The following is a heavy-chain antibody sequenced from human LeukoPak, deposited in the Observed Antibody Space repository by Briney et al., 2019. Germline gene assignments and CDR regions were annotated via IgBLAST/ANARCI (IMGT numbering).Heavy chain of an antibody. CDR1: GFTFSNYE. D-gene: IGHD3-22*01. Sequence: GGSLRLSCAASGFTFSNYEFNWVRQAPGKGLEWVSYISSSGHNIYYADSVKGRFTISRDNAKNSLYLQMNSLRAEDTAVYYCARGDSSGLDAFDIWGQGTMVTVSS. V-gene: IGHV3-48*03. CDR3: ARGDSSGLDAFDI. CDR2: ISSSGHNI. J-gene: IGHJ3*02.